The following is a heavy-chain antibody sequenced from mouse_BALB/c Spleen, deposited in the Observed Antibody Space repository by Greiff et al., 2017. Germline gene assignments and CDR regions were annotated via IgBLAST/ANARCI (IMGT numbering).Heavy chain of an antibody. J-gene: IGHJ4*01. V-gene: IGHV1-69*02. Sequence: QVQLQQPGAELVRPGASVKLSCKASGYTFTSYWINWVKQRPGQGLEWIGNIYPSDSYTNYNQKFKDKATLTVDKSSSTAYMQLSSPTSEDSAVYYSTRCAGDVVSDYMLDNRGQRDPHTPSS. CDR3: TRCAGDVVSDYMLDN. D-gene: IGHD2-12*01. CDR1: GYTFTSYW. CDR2: IYPSDSYT.